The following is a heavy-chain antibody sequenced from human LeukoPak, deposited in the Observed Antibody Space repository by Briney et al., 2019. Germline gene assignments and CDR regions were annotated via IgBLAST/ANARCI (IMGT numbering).Heavy chain of an antibody. CDR1: GASIRGYY. CDR3: ARGGLMVHAHDAFDI. Sequence: SETLSLTCTVSGASIRGYYWSWVRQPPGKGLEWIGYIFYSGSTNSNPSLKSRLTISVDTSKNQFSLKLSSVTAADTAVYYCARGGLMVHAHDAFDIWGQGTMVTVSS. CDR2: IFYSGST. D-gene: IGHD2-8*01. J-gene: IGHJ3*02. V-gene: IGHV4-59*08.